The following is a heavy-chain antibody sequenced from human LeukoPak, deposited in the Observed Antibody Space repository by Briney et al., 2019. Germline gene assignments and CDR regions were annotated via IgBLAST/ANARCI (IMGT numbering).Heavy chain of an antibody. J-gene: IGHJ4*02. Sequence: PGGSLRLSCAAPGFTFSSYAMSWVRQAPGKGLEWVSAISGSGGSTYYADSVKGRFTISRDNSKNTLYLQMNSLRAEDTAVYYCAKDGGTGIAVAGEFDYWGQGTLVTVSS. D-gene: IGHD6-19*01. V-gene: IGHV3-23*01. CDR1: GFTFSSYA. CDR2: ISGSGGST. CDR3: AKDGGTGIAVAGEFDY.